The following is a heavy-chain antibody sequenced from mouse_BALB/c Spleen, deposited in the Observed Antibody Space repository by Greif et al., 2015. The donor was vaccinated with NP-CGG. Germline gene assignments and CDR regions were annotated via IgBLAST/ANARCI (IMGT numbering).Heavy chain of an antibody. Sequence: EVKLVESGGGLVQPGGSRKLSCAASGFTFSSFGMHWVRQAPEKGLEWVAYISSGSSTIYYADTVKGRFTISRDNPKNTLFLQMTSLRSEDTAMYYCARSGYDYGYAMDYWGQGTSVTVSS. CDR3: ARSGYDYGYAMDY. V-gene: IGHV5-17*02. J-gene: IGHJ4*01. D-gene: IGHD2-4*01. CDR2: ISSGSSTI. CDR1: GFTFSSFG.